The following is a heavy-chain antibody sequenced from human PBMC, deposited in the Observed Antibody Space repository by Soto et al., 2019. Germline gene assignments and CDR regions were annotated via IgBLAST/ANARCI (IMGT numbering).Heavy chain of an antibody. CDR1: GGSFSGYS. Sequence: SETRSLTCAVYGGSFSGYSWTWIRQPPGTGLEWIGEINHSGSTNYNPSLKSRVTISVDTSKNQFSLKLTSVTAADTAVYYCARDKITGLFDYWGQGTLVTVSS. CDR3: ARDKITGLFDY. J-gene: IGHJ4*02. D-gene: IGHD2-8*02. V-gene: IGHV4-34*01. CDR2: INHSGST.